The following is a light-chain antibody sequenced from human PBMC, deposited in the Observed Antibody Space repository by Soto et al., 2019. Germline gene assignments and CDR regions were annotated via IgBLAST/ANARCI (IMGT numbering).Light chain of an antibody. CDR1: QSFSSN. Sequence: EIVMTQSPATLSVSPGERATLSCRASQSFSSNLAWYQQKPGQAPRPLFYGASTRATGIPARFSGSGSGTEFTLTLSSLQSEDFAVYYCQRYNNWPLTFGGGTKVESK. J-gene: IGKJ4*01. CDR2: GAS. V-gene: IGKV3-15*01. CDR3: QRYNNWPLT.